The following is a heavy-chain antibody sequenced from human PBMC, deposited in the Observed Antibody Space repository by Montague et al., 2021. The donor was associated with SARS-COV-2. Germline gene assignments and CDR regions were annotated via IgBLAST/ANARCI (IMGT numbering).Heavy chain of an antibody. D-gene: IGHD1-26*01. CDR3: ARERWAVGVSFDY. Sequence: CAISGDSVSSNSATWHWIRQSPSRGLEWLGRTYYRSRWSNDYAVXVRSRIIINPDTSTNQFSLQLSSATPEDTAVYFCARERWAVGVSFDYWGQGTLVTVSS. V-gene: IGHV6-1*01. CDR1: GDSVSSNSAT. J-gene: IGHJ4*02. CDR2: TYYRSRWSN.